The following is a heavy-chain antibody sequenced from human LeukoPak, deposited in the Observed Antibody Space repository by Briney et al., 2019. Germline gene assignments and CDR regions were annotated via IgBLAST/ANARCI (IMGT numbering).Heavy chain of an antibody. V-gene: IGHV3-23*01. CDR2: ISGSGGST. Sequence: PGGSLRLSCAASGFTFSSYAMSWVRQAPGKGLEWVSAISGSGGSTYYADSVKGRFTISRDNSKDTLYLQMNSLRAEDTAVYYCAKDPSPSRELGTFDYWGQGTLVTVSS. J-gene: IGHJ4*02. D-gene: IGHD1-26*01. CDR3: AKDPSPSRELGTFDY. CDR1: GFTFSSYA.